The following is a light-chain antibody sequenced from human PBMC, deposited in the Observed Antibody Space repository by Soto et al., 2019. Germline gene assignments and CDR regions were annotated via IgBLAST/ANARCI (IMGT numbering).Light chain of an antibody. CDR3: HSYDSSLTALVI. CDR2: GNS. Sequence: QSVLTQPPSVSGAPGQGVTIFCTGSSSNIGAGYDVHWYQQLPGTAPKLLIYGNSNRPSGVPDRFSGSKSGTSASLAITGLQAEDEALYYCHSYDSSLTALVIFGGGTKLTVL. CDR1: SSNIGAGYD. V-gene: IGLV1-40*01. J-gene: IGLJ2*01.